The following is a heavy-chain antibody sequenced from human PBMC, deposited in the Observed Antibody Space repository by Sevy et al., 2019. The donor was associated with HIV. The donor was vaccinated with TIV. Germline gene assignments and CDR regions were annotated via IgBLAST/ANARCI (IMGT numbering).Heavy chain of an antibody. V-gene: IGHV4-59*08. CDR1: SGSITSLY. Sequence: ETLSLTCTVSSGSITSLYWNWIRQPPGKGLEWVANIYYNGHINYNPSLKSRVTLSLDTSKNQFSLRLSSVTAADTAMYYCAGENAWGRGYSWGQGTLVTVSS. CDR3: AGENAWGRGYS. D-gene: IGHD1-26*01. CDR2: IYYNGHI. J-gene: IGHJ4*02.